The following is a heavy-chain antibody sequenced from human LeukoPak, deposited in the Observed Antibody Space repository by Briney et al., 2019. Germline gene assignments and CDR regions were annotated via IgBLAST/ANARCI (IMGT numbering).Heavy chain of an antibody. J-gene: IGHJ5*02. CDR2: INHSGST. CDR3: ARLRYCSGGSCYGAYNWFDP. D-gene: IGHD2-15*01. CDR1: GGSFSGYY. V-gene: IGHV4-34*01. Sequence: PSETLSLTCAVYGGSFSGYYWSWIRQPPAKGLEWIGEINHSGSTNYNPSLKSRVTISVDTSKNQFSLQLSSVTAADTAVYYCARLRYCSGGSCYGAYNWFDPWGQGTLVTVSS.